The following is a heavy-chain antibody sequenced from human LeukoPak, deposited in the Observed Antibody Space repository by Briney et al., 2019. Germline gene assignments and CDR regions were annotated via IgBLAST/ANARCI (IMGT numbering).Heavy chain of an antibody. V-gene: IGHV1-18*01. CDR1: SYTFTNYA. CDR3: ARGLEWLTRRHTWFDP. CDR2: KSAYNGNT. Sequence: ASVKVSCKASSYTFTNYAFTWVRQAPGQGLEWMGWKSAYNGNTNYAQKLQGRVTMTTDTSTSTAYMELRSLRSDDTAVYYCARGLEWLTRRHTWFDPWGQGTLVTVSS. D-gene: IGHD3-3*01. J-gene: IGHJ5*02.